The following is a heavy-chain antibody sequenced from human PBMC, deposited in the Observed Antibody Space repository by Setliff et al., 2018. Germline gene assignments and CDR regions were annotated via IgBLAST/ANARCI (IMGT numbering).Heavy chain of an antibody. CDR3: ARWERGTTSDYFDY. J-gene: IGHJ4*02. D-gene: IGHD1-26*01. CDR2: ISGSGSST. V-gene: IGHV3-23*01. Sequence: PGGSLRLSCAASGFSFSTFAMSWVRQTPGKGLEWVSGISGSGSSTNFADSVKGRFTISRDNSKNTLYLQMNSLRAEDTAVYYCARWERGTTSDYFDYWGQGTLVTVSS. CDR1: GFSFSTFA.